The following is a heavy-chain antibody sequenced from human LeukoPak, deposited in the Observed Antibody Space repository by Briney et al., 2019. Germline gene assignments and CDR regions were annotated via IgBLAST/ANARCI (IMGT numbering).Heavy chain of an antibody. J-gene: IGHJ4*02. D-gene: IGHD1-26*01. V-gene: IGHV3-23*01. CDR1: GFTFSTYA. CDR2: ISGSGDNT. CDR3: AKDSGSFDY. Sequence: GGSLRLSCAASGFTFSTYAMSWVRQAPGKGLEWVSAISGSGDNTYYTDSVKGRFTISRDNSKNTLYLQMNSLRAEDTAVYYCAKDSGSFDYWGQGTLVTVSS.